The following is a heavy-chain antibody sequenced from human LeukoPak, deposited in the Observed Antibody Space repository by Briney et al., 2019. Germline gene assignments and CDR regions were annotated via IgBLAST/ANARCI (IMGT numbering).Heavy chain of an antibody. Sequence: GGSLTLPCAASGFTFTTFAMSGPPQAPGRGREGFSTITGGGSTFYADSVKGRFTTSRDNSKNTLDLQMNSLRAEDTAIYYCAKRGSAPNYYYMDVWGKGTTVTISS. CDR2: ITGGGST. D-gene: IGHD3-16*01. CDR3: AKRGSAPNYYYMDV. CDR1: GFTFTTFA. V-gene: IGHV3-23*01. J-gene: IGHJ6*03.